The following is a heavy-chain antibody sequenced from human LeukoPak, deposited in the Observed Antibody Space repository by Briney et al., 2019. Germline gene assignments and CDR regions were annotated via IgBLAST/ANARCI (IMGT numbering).Heavy chain of an antibody. CDR1: GDTFSSYA. Sequence: ASVKVSCKASGDTFSSYAISWVRQAPGQGLEWMGGIIPIFGTANYAQKFQGRVTITADESTSTAYMELSSLRSEDTAVYYCARDGRGGLRYFDWLPYYWGQGTLVTVFS. CDR2: IIPIFGTA. V-gene: IGHV1-69*13. J-gene: IGHJ4*02. D-gene: IGHD3-9*01. CDR3: ARDGRGGLRYFDWLPYY.